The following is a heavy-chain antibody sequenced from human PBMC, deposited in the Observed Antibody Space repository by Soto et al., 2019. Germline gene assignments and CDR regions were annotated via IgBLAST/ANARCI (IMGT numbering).Heavy chain of an antibody. Sequence: SETLSLTCTVSGDSISGSPYFWGWIRQPPGKRLEWIGSIFYDGYTLYTQSLRSRITISVDTSKNQIYLKQASVAAAEKDKNIFARLQAAFPHTCGQGTRVTLSS. J-gene: IGHJ5*02. CDR2: IFYDGYT. CDR3: ARLQAAFPHT. V-gene: IGHV4-39*01. D-gene: IGHD3-3*02. CDR1: GDSISGSPYF.